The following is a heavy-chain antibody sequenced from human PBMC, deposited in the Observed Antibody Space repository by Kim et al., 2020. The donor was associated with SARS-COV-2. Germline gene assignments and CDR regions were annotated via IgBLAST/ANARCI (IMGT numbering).Heavy chain of an antibody. Sequence: TNYNPSLKSRVTISVDTSKNQFSLKLSSVTAADTAVYYCARDSLRWGIDYWGQGTLVTVSS. CDR2: T. CDR3: ARDSLRWGIDY. D-gene: IGHD4-17*01. J-gene: IGHJ4*02. V-gene: IGHV4-59*01.